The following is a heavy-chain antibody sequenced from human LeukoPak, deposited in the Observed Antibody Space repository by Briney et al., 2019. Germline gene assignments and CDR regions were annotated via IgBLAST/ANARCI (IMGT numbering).Heavy chain of an antibody. CDR1: GFTFSTYA. V-gene: IGHV3-73*01. D-gene: IGHD1-26*01. J-gene: IGHJ3*02. Sequence: GGSLRLSCAASGFTFSTYAMTWVRQASGKGLEWVGRIRSKVYSYATAYTASVKGRFTISRDDSKDTAYLQMNSLKSEDTAVYYCTRWVVGTTSAFDIWGQGTMVTVSS. CDR3: TRWVVGTTSAFDI. CDR2: IRSKVYSYAT.